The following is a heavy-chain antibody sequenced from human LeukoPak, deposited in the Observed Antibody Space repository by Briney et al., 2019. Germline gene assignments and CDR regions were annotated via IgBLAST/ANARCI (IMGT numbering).Heavy chain of an antibody. CDR1: GFTFSSYG. CDR3: VTSPHQRLGIPNY. D-gene: IGHD1-26*01. V-gene: IGHV3-33*01. CDR2: IWYDGSSE. Sequence: GRSLRLSCAASGFTFSSYGMHWVRQAPGKGLEWVAVIWYDGSSEYYADSVRGRFTISRDNSKNMLFLQLSSLRAEDTAVYHCVTSPHQRLGIPNYWGQGTPVTVSS. J-gene: IGHJ4*02.